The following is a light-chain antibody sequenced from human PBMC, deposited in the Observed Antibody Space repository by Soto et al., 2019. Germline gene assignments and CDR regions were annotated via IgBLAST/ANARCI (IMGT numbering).Light chain of an antibody. Sequence: EIVLMQSPGTLSLSPGERATLSCRASQSVSSSYLAWYQQKPGQAPRLLIYGASSRATGIPDRFSGSGSGTDFTLTISRLEPEDFAVYYCQQYGSSPDFGGGTKVEIK. CDR2: GAS. J-gene: IGKJ4*01. V-gene: IGKV3-20*01. CDR1: QSVSSSY. CDR3: QQYGSSPD.